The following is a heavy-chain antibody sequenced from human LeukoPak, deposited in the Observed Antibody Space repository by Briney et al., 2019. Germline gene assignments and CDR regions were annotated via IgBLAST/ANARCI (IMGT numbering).Heavy chain of an antibody. J-gene: IGHJ3*02. Sequence: PGGSLRLSCVASGFTFSGVWMSWIRQAPGKGLEWVSYISSSSSTIYYADSVKGRFTISRDNAKNSLYLQMNSLRDEDTAVYYCARAGWAHDAFDIWGQGTMVTVSS. V-gene: IGHV3-48*02. D-gene: IGHD6-19*01. CDR1: GFTFSGVW. CDR2: ISSSSSTI. CDR3: ARAGWAHDAFDI.